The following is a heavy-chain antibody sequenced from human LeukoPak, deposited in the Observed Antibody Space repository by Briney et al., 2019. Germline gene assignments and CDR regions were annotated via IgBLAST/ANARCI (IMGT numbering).Heavy chain of an antibody. J-gene: IGHJ6*03. D-gene: IGHD4-11*01. CDR3: VKDYSNYGDYYYYMDV. V-gene: IGHV3-33*06. CDR2: IRYDGSNK. Sequence: GRSLRLSCATSGFTFKSYGMHWVRQAPGKGLEWVAVIRYDGSNKYYADSVKGRFTISRDNPKNTLYLQMNSLRVEDTAVYYCVKDYSNYGDYYYYMDVWGKGPRSPSP. CDR1: GFTFKSYG.